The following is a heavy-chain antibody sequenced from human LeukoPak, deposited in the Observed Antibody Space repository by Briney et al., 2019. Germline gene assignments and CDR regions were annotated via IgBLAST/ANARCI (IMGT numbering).Heavy chain of an antibody. CDR1: GFTFSDYY. CDR3: ARGEYYGSGSYGDY. V-gene: IGHV3-11*06. J-gene: IGHJ4*02. Sequence: GGSLRLSCAASGFTFSDYYMSWIRQAPGKGLEWVSSISSSSSYIYYADSVKGRFTISRDNAKNSLYLQMNSLRAEDTAVYYCARGEYYGSGSYGDYWGQGTLVTVSS. CDR2: ISSSSSYI. D-gene: IGHD3-10*01.